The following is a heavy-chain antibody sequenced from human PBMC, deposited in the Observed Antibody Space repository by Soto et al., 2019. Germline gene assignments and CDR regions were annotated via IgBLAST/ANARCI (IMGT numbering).Heavy chain of an antibody. J-gene: IGHJ4*02. V-gene: IGHV5-51*01. CDR1: GYSFPLYW. Sequence: GESLKISCKASGYSFPLYWIGWVRQMPGKGLEWMGIIYPDDSDSRYSPSFQGQVTFSVDKSLSTAYPQWNSLKASDTAMYYCATHFRSSWYHFDYWGQGTLVTVS. CDR3: ATHFRSSWYHFDY. D-gene: IGHD6-13*01. CDR2: IYPDDSDS.